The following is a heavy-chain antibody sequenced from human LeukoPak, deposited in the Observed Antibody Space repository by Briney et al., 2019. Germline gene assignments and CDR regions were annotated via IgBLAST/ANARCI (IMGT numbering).Heavy chain of an antibody. CDR3: ARGQYTSSWFSSWD. V-gene: IGHV3-7*01. CDR1: GFTFSNYW. D-gene: IGHD6-13*01. J-gene: IGHJ4*02. CDR2: INQDGSEK. Sequence: GGSLRLSCVGSGFTFSNYWMNWVRQAPGKGLEWAANINQDGSEKFYVDSVKGRFTISRDNAKLYLQMNSLRAEDTAVYYCARGQYTSSWFSSWDWGQGTLVTVSS.